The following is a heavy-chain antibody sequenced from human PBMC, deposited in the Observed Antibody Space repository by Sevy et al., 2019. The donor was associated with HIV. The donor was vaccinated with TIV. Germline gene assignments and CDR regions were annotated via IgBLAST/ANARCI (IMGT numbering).Heavy chain of an antibody. CDR2: ISGSGGST. Sequence: GGSLRLSCAASGFTFSSYAMSWVRQAPGKGLEWVSAISGSGGSTYYADSVKGRFTISRDNSKNTLYLQMNSLRAEDTAVYYCAKDKSGPRLRFLEWSRPYYYYYMDVWGKGTTVTVSS. D-gene: IGHD3-3*01. CDR1: GFTFSSYA. V-gene: IGHV3-23*01. CDR3: AKDKSGPRLRFLEWSRPYYYYYMDV. J-gene: IGHJ6*03.